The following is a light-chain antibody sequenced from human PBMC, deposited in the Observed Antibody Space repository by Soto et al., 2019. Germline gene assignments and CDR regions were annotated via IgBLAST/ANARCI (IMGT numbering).Light chain of an antibody. J-gene: IGKJ1*01. Sequence: EIQMTQSPSTMAGSVCDRVNRTCRASQTISSWLAWYQQKPGKAPKLLIYKASTLKSGVPSRFSGRGSGTEFTLTISSLQPDEFATYYCQHYNSYSEAFGQGTKVDIK. CDR3: QHYNSYSEA. CDR2: KAS. CDR1: QTISSW. V-gene: IGKV1-5*03.